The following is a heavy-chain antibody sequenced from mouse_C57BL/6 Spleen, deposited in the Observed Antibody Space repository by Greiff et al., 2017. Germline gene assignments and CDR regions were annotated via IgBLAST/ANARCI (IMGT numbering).Heavy chain of an antibody. V-gene: IGHV2-9-1*01. CDR1: GFSLTSYA. J-gene: IGHJ1*03. Sequence: VKLLESGPGLVAPSQSLSITCTVSGFSLTSYAISWVRQPPGKGLEWLGVIWTGGGTNYNSALKSRLSISKDNSKRQVFLKMNSLQTDDTARYYCARNTIYDCYQGYFDVWGTGTTVTVSS. CDR3: ARNTIYDCYQGYFDV. CDR2: IWTGGGT. D-gene: IGHD2-3*01.